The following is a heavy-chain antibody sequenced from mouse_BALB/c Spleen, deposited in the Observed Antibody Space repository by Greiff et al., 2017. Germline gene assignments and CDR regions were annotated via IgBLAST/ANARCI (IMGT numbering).Heavy chain of an antibody. Sequence: VMLVESGPGLVQPSQSLSITCTVSGFSLTSYGVHWVRQSPGKGLEWLGVIWSGGSTDYNAAFISRLSISKDNSKSQVFFKMNSLQADDTAIYYCARNGYDGGAFAYWGQGTLVTVSA. CDR1: GFSLTSYG. CDR3: ARNGYDGGAFAY. J-gene: IGHJ3*01. CDR2: IWSGGST. V-gene: IGHV2-4-1*01. D-gene: IGHD2-2*01.